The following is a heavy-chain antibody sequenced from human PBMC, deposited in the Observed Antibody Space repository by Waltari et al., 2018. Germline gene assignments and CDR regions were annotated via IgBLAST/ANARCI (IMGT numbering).Heavy chain of an antibody. J-gene: IGHJ4*02. CDR2: ISSSSYI. D-gene: IGHD6-13*01. CDR3: ARDSSWYDY. CDR1: GFTFSSYS. Sequence: EVQLVESGGGLVKPGGSLRLSCAASGFTFSSYSMNWVRQAPGKGLEWVSSISSSSYIYYAASVKGRCTISRDNAKNSLYLQMNSLRAEDTAVYYCARDSSWYDYWGQGTLVTVSS. V-gene: IGHV3-21*01.